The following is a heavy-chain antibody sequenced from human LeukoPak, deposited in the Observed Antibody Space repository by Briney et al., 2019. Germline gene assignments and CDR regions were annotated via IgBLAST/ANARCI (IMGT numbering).Heavy chain of an antibody. CDR2: IRSKAYGGTT. J-gene: IGHJ4*02. CDR3: TRAGYSSGWYFDY. Sequence: GGSLRLSCTASGFTFGDYAMSWFRQAPGKGLEWVGFIRSKAYGGTTKYAASVKGRFTISRDDSKSIAYLQMNSLKTEDTAVYYCTRAGYSSGWYFDYWGQGTLVTVSS. CDR1: GFTFGDYA. D-gene: IGHD6-19*01. V-gene: IGHV3-49*03.